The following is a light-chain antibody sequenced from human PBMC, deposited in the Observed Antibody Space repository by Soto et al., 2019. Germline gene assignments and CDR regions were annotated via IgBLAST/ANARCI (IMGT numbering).Light chain of an antibody. V-gene: IGKV1-39*01. Sequence: DIQMTQSPSSLSASVGDRVTITCRASQSINRYLNWYQQKPGKAPELLIYTASSLQSGVPSRFSGSGSGTDYTLTISSLQPEDFATYYCQQSYNTPRTFGQGTKVDIK. CDR1: QSINRY. J-gene: IGKJ1*01. CDR2: TAS. CDR3: QQSYNTPRT.